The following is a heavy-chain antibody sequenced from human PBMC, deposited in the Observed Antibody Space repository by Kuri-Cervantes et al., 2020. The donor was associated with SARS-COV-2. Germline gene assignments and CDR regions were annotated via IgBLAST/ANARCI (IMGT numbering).Heavy chain of an antibody. CDR1: GFTFSSYG. CDR2: IWYDGSNK. D-gene: IGHD6-19*01. V-gene: IGHV3-33*01. Sequence: GESLKISCAASGFTFSSYGMHWVRQAPGKGLEWVAVIWYDGSNKYYADSVKGRFIISRDNSKNSLYLQMNSLRAEDTAVYYCARGSVFPLAVAGTVDYWGQGTLVTVSS. J-gene: IGHJ4*02. CDR3: ARGSVFPLAVAGTVDY.